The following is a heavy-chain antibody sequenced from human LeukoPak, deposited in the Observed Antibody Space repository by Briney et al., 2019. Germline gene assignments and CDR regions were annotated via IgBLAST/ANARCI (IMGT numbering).Heavy chain of an antibody. CDR2: ISYDGSNQ. V-gene: IGHV3-30*03. J-gene: IGHJ3*01. CDR3: ARPRGGDSWAFDF. D-gene: IGHD2-21*02. Sequence: GRSLRLSCAASGFTFNNYGMHWVRQAPGKGLEGVAGISYDGSNQYYTDSVKGRFTISRDNSKNTLYLQMNSLRPEETAVYYCARPRGGDSWAFDFWGQGTMVTVSS. CDR1: GFTFNNYG.